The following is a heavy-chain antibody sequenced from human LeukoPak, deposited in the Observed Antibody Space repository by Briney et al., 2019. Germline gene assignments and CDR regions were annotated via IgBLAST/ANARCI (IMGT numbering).Heavy chain of an antibody. Sequence: GGSLRLSCAASGFKVNNIHMSWVRQAPGRGLEWVSVVYGGGGIYYADSVQGRFTISRDNSKNTVYLHMNNLRDDDSALYYCVRDLAGAFDFWGQGTPVKVSS. D-gene: IGHD6-19*01. V-gene: IGHV3-66*01. J-gene: IGHJ4*02. CDR2: VYGGGGI. CDR3: VRDLAGAFDF. CDR1: GFKVNNIH.